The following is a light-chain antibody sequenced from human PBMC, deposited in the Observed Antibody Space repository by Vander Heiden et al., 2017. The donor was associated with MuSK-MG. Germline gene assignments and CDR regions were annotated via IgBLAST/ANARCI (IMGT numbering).Light chain of an antibody. V-gene: IGLV2-11*01. CDR2: EVS. CDR3: CAYAGSGVG. J-gene: IGLJ2*01. CDR1: SSDGCGYNY. Sequence: SALTQHRSVSGSSGQSVTISCTGTSSDGCGYNYVSWYQQNPGKSPIRIMYEVSKRPSGVPDRFSGSKSGNTATLTISGPQAEDEAYDYCCAYAGSGVGFGGGTKLTVL.